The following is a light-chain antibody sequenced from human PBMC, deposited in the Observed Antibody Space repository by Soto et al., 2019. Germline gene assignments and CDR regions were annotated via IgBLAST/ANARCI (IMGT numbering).Light chain of an antibody. Sequence: DIQMTQSPSSLAASVGDRVTISCRASQDISTYLNWYQQKPWKAPKILIFAASTLQGGAPSRFSGSGSGTDFTLTISSLQPEDSATYYCQQSYITLWTFGQGTKVEIK. V-gene: IGKV1-39*01. J-gene: IGKJ1*01. CDR2: AAS. CDR1: QDISTY. CDR3: QQSYITLWT.